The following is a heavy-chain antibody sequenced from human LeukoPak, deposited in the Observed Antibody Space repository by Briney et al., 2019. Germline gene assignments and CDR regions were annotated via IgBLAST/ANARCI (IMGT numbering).Heavy chain of an antibody. V-gene: IGHV1-2*02. D-gene: IGHD2-15*01. J-gene: IGHJ6*03. CDR2: INPNSGGT. CDR1: GYTFTGYY. CDR3: ASDHRVAYYYMDV. Sequence: ASVKVSCKASGYTFTGYYMHWVRQAPGQGLEWMGWINPNSGGTNYAQKFQGRVTMTRDTSISTAFMELSRLRSDDTAAYYCASDHRVAYYYMDVWGKGTTVTVSS.